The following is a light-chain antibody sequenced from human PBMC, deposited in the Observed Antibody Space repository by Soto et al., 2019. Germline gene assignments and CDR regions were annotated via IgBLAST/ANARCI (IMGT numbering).Light chain of an antibody. Sequence: FSQARAKIELYTGETATLSYAASQSVSSRYLAWYQQKPGLAPRLLIYDASRRATGTPDRFSGSGSGTDFTLTISRVEPEDFAVYYCQQDGSPTRTFGHGSK. CDR2: DAS. CDR3: QQDGSPTRT. CDR1: QSVSSRY. J-gene: IGKJ2*02. V-gene: IGKV3D-20*01.